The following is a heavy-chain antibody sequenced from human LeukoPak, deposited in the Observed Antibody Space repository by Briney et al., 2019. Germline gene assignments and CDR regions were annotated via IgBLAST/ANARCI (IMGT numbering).Heavy chain of an antibody. Sequence: GGSLRLSCAASGFAFNKYWMHWVRHTPGKGLVWVSRINGDGSTTSYADSVKGGFTISRDNAKNTLYLQMSSLRAEDTAVYYCATGNYYDSRGYYTFGHWGQGTLVTVSS. CDR2: INGDGSTT. V-gene: IGHV3-74*01. CDR3: ATGNYYDSRGYYTFGH. D-gene: IGHD3-22*01. CDR1: GFAFNKYW. J-gene: IGHJ4*02.